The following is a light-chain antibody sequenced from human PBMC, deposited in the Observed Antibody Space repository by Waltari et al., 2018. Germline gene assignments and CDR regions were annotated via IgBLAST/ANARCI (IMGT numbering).Light chain of an antibody. J-gene: IGLJ3*02. CDR3: SSYRSSNTLE. CDR2: EVS. V-gene: IGLV2-14*01. CDR1: SSDVGGYDY. Sequence: QSALTQPASVSGSPGQSITISCTGTSSDVGGYDYVSWYKQHPGKAPQLMFYEVSYRPSGVSNRFSGSKSGNTASLTISGLQAEDEADYYCSSYRSSNTLEFGGGTKLTVL.